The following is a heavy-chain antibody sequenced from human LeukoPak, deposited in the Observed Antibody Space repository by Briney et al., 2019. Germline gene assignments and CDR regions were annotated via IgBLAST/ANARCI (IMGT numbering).Heavy chain of an antibody. CDR2: ISSSSSTI. J-gene: IGHJ3*02. CDR1: GFTFSSYS. V-gene: IGHV3-48*01. CDR3: ARDRVGYYDFWSGNDAFDI. Sequence: GGSLRLSCAASGFTFSSYSMNWVRQAPGKGLEWVSYISSSSSTIYYADSVKGRFTISRDNAKNSLYLQMSSLRAEDTAVYYCARDRVGYYDFWSGNDAFDIWGQGTMVTVSS. D-gene: IGHD3-3*01.